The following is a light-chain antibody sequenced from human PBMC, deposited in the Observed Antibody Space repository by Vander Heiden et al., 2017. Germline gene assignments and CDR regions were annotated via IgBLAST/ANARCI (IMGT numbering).Light chain of an antibody. CDR2: GNS. V-gene: IGLV1-40*01. CDR1: SSNIGAGYD. Sequence: QSVLTQPPSVSGAPGQRVTISRTGRSSNIGAGYDVHWYQQRPATAPKLLSFGNSNRPSGVPDRCSCSNSCTSASLAITGLQAEDDADYYCQSYDSSLTSHVFGTGTKVTVL. J-gene: IGLJ1*01. CDR3: QSYDSSLTSHV.